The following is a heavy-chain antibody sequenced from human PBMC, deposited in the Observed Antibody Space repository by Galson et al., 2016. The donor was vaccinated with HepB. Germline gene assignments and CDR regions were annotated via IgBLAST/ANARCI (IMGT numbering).Heavy chain of an antibody. CDR3: ASALTRFTGLGDLLIGALDP. CDR1: GDSIRNYY. Sequence: SETLSLTCNVSGDSIRNYYCNWIRQPPGQGLEWIGHIYSSGSTHYSPSLKSRVAISVDTSKNQFSLKLSSVTAADTAIYYCASALTRFTGLGDLLIGALDPWGQGTLVTVSS. D-gene: IGHD3-10*01. J-gene: IGHJ5*02. CDR2: IYSSGST. V-gene: IGHV4-59*01.